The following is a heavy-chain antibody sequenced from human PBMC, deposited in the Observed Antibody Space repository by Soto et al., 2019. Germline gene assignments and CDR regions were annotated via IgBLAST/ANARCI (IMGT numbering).Heavy chain of an antibody. J-gene: IGHJ4*02. D-gene: IGHD2-8*01. Sequence: GGSLRLSCAASGFTFSSYAMSWVRQAPGKGLEWVSAISGSGGSTYYADSVKGRFTISRDNPKNTLYLQMNSLRAEDTAVYYCAKGWDIVLMVYADYWGQGTLVTVSS. CDR1: GFTFSSYA. CDR3: AKGWDIVLMVYADY. V-gene: IGHV3-23*01. CDR2: ISGSGGST.